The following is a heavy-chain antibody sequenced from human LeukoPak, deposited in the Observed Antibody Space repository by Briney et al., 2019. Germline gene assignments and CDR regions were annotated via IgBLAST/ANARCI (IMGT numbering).Heavy chain of an antibody. CDR3: ARDSVYYDSSFQIDY. Sequence: ASVKVSCKASGYTSTGYYMHWVRKAPGQGLEWMGWINPNSGGTNYAQKFQGRVTMTRDTSISTAYMELSRLRSDDTAVYYCARDSVYYDSSFQIDYWGQGTLVTVSS. J-gene: IGHJ4*02. D-gene: IGHD3-22*01. CDR2: INPNSGGT. CDR1: GYTSTGYY. V-gene: IGHV1-2*02.